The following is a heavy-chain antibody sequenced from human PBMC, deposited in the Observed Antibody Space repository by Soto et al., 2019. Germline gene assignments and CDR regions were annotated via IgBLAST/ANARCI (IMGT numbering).Heavy chain of an antibody. V-gene: IGHV1-69*02. CDR2: VNPIVRMS. CDR3: ASSYGSGYRAFDY. CDR1: GDTFNFYS. Sequence: QVQLVQSGAEVKRPGSSVNVSCKASGDTFNFYSINWVRQAPGLGLEWMGRVNPIVRMSNYAQKFQGRVTMTADKATSTASLELSSLRPEDTPIYYCASSYGSGYRAFDYWGQGALVSVSS. D-gene: IGHD3-10*01. J-gene: IGHJ4*02.